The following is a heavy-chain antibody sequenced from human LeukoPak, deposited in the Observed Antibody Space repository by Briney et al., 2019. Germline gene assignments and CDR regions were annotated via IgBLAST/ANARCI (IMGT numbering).Heavy chain of an antibody. CDR2: IHYSGST. D-gene: IGHD3-10*01. J-gene: IGHJ5*02. CDR1: GGSISTYY. Sequence: SETLSLTCTASGGSISTYYWSWTRQPPGQGLEWIGYIHYSGSTNYNPSLKSRVTISVDTSKNQFSLNLKSVTAADTAVYYCARGSDYYGSGIKYNWFDPWGQGTLVTVSS. CDR3: ARGSDYYGSGIKYNWFDP. V-gene: IGHV4-59*01.